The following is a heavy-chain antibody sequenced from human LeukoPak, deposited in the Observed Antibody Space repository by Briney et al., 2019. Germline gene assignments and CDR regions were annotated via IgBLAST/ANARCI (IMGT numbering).Heavy chain of an antibody. Sequence: PSETLSLTCTVSGGSISSGDYYWSWIRQPPGKGLEWIGYIYYSGSTYYNPSLKSRVTISVDTSKNQFSLKLSSVTAADTAVYYCARSLGYCSSTSCYRDFDYWGQGTLVTVSS. J-gene: IGHJ4*02. V-gene: IGHV4-30-4*08. D-gene: IGHD2-2*02. CDR3: ARSLGYCSSTSCYRDFDY. CDR1: GGSISSGDYY. CDR2: IYYSGST.